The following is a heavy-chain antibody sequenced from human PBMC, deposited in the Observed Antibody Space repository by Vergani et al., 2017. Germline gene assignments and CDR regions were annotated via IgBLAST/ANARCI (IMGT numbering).Heavy chain of an antibody. J-gene: IGHJ3*02. V-gene: IGHV1-69*01. CDR1: GGTFSSYA. Sequence: QVQLVQSGAEVKKPGSSVKVSCKASGGTFSSYAISWVRQGPGQGLEWMGGIIPIFGTANYAQKFQGRVTITADESTSTAYMELSSLRSEDTAVYYCASAYYYGSSGYNTGAFYIWGQGTMVTVSS. D-gene: IGHD3-22*01. CDR2: IIPIFGTA. CDR3: ASAYYYGSSGYNTGAFYI.